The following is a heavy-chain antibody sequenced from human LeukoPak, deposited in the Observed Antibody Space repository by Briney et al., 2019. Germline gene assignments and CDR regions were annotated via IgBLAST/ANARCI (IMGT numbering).Heavy chain of an antibody. CDR1: GGSISSYY. CDR3: ARDQGYGMDV. Sequence: PSETLSLTCTVSGGSISSYYWSWIRQPPGKGLEWIVYIYYSGSTNYNPSLKSRVTISVDTSKNQFSLNLSSVTAADTAVYYCARDQGYGMDVWGQGTTVTVSS. CDR2: IYYSGST. J-gene: IGHJ6*02. V-gene: IGHV4-59*01.